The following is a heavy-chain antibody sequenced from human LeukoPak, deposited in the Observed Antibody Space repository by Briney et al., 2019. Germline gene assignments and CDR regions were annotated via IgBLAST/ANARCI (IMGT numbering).Heavy chain of an antibody. CDR3: ARQRIRVPTRSWDY. Sequence: GGSLRLSCATSGFTFSTYNMNWVRQAPGKGLEWVSSISSSSTYIYYADSVKGRFTISRDNAKNSLYLQINSLRAEDTAVYYCARQRIRVPTRSWDYWGQGTLVPAS. CDR2: ISSSSTYI. CDR1: GFTFSTYN. V-gene: IGHV3-21*01. J-gene: IGHJ4*02. D-gene: IGHD3-10*01.